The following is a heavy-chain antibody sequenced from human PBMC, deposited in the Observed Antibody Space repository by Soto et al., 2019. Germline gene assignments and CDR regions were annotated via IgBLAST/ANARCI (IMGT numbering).Heavy chain of an antibody. Sequence: GGSLRLSCAASGFTFSSYAVSWVRQAPGKGLEWVSAISGSGGSTYYADSVKGRFTISRDNSKNTLYLQMNSLRAEDTAVYYCAKDPPPRYCSSTSCYFDYWGQGTLVTVSS. CDR1: GFTFSSYA. CDR3: AKDPPPRYCSSTSCYFDY. J-gene: IGHJ4*02. D-gene: IGHD2-2*01. CDR2: ISGSGGST. V-gene: IGHV3-23*01.